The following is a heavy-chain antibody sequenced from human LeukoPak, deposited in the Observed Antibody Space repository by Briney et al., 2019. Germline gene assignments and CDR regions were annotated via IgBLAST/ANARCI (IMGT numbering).Heavy chain of an antibody. V-gene: IGHV3-33*01. Sequence: GGSLRLSCAASGFTFSSYGMHWVRQAPGKGLEWVAVIWYDGSNKYYVDSVKGRFTISRDNSENTLYLQMNSLRAEDTAVYYCARGAYGSGTYHDFDIWGQGTMVTVSS. CDR1: GFTFSSYG. J-gene: IGHJ3*02. CDR2: IWYDGSNK. D-gene: IGHD3-10*01. CDR3: ARGAYGSGTYHDFDI.